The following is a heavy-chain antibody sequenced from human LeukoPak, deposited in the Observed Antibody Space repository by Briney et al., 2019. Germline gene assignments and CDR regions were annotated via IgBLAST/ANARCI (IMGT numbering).Heavy chain of an antibody. CDR2: IKQDGSEK. D-gene: IGHD3-10*01. CDR1: GFTVSSYG. Sequence: GGSLRLSCAASGFTVSSYGMTWVRQAPGKGLEWVANIKQDGSEKYYVDSVKGRFTISRDNAKNSLYLQMNSLRAEDTAVYYCARFLVTMVRGEVLRYFDYWGQGTLVTVSS. CDR3: ARFLVTMVRGEVLRYFDY. J-gene: IGHJ4*02. V-gene: IGHV3-7*01.